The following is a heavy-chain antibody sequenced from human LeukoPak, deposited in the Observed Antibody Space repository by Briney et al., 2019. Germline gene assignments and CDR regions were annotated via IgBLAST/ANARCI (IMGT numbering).Heavy chain of an antibody. D-gene: IGHD3-10*01. V-gene: IGHV4-31*03. CDR1: GGSISSGGYY. J-gene: IGHJ4*02. Sequence: SQTLSLTCTVFGGSISSGGYYWSWIRQHPGKGLEWIGYIYYSGSTYYNPSLKSRVTISVDTSKNQFSLKLSSVTAADTAVYYSARGGMVRGVMAFDYWGQGTLVTVSS. CDR2: IYYSGST. CDR3: ARGGMVRGVMAFDY.